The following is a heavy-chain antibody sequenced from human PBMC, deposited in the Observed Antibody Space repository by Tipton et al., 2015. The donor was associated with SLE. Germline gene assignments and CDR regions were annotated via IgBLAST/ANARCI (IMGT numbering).Heavy chain of an antibody. CDR3: ARDLGYYYGSGAYYASDI. D-gene: IGHD3-10*01. Sequence: QSGPEVKKPGASVKVSCKASAYTFTAYYVHWVRQAPGQGLEWMGWLDPNSGGAYSAQKFRGRLTMTRDTSITTAYMELTSLRSDDTAVYFCARDLGYYYGSGAYYASDIWGQGTMVTVSS. J-gene: IGHJ3*02. V-gene: IGHV1-2*02. CDR2: LDPNSGGA. CDR1: AYTFTAYY.